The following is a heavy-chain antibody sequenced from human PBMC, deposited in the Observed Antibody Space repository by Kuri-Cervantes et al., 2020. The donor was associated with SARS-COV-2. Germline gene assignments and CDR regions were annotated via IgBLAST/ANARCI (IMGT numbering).Heavy chain of an antibody. Sequence: SLKISCAASGFTFDDYAMHWVRQAPGKGLEWVSGTSWNSGSIGYADSVKGRFTISRDNAKNSLYLQMNSLRADDTALYYCAKDIIAAAGMTIDYWCQGTLVTVSS. V-gene: IGHV3-9*01. D-gene: IGHD6-13*01. J-gene: IGHJ4*02. CDR1: GFTFDDYA. CDR2: TSWNSGSI. CDR3: AKDIIAAAGMTIDY.